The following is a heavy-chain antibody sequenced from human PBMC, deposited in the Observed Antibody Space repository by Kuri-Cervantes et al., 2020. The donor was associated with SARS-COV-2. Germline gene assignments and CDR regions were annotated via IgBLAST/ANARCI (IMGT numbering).Heavy chain of an antibody. CDR2: ISSSSSYI. D-gene: IGHD7-27*01. J-gene: IGHJ4*02. CDR3: ARRLWGIQYYFDY. Sequence: GGSLRLSCAASGFTFSSYSMNWVRQAPGKGLEWVSSISSSSSYIYYADSVKGRFTISRDNAKNSLYLQMNSLRAEDTAVYYCARRLWGIQYYFDYWGQGTLVTVSS. CDR1: GFTFSSYS. V-gene: IGHV3-21*01.